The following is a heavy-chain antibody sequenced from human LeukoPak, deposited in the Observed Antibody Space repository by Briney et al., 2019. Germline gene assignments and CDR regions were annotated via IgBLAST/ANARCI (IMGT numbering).Heavy chain of an antibody. V-gene: IGHV4-38-2*02. D-gene: IGHD3-22*01. Sequence: PWETLSLTCTVSVYSISSGYYWGWIRQPPGKGLEWIGSIYHSGSTYYNPSLKSRVTISVDTSKNQFSLKLSSVTSADTAVYYCARVLAYFDSSGYYQPSWVQGTLVTVSS. J-gene: IGHJ5*02. CDR3: ARVLAYFDSSGYYQPS. CDR2: IYHSGST. CDR1: VYSISSGYY.